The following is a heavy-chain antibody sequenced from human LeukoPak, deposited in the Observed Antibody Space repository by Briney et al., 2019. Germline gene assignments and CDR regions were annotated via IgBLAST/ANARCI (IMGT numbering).Heavy chain of an antibody. Sequence: PSETLSLTCAVYGGSFSGYYWSWIRQPPGKGLEWIGEINHSGSTNYNPSLKSRVTISVDTSKNQFSLKLSSVTAADTAVYYCARGLVVPAAMDYWGQGTLVTVSS. CDR3: ARGLVVPAAMDY. D-gene: IGHD2-2*01. CDR2: INHSGST. CDR1: GGSFSGYY. V-gene: IGHV4-34*01. J-gene: IGHJ4*02.